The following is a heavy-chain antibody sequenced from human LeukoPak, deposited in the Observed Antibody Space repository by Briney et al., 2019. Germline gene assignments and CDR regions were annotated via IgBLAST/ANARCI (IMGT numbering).Heavy chain of an antibody. J-gene: IGHJ4*02. CDR1: SFTFDDHA. CDR2: ISWNSISI. Sequence: PSRSLRLSCAASSFTFDDHAMHWVRQGPGKGLEWVSGISWNSISIDYADSVKGRFTISRDNAKNSLYLQMNSLRAEDTALYYCAKIDYGDGGNYWGQGTLVTVSS. CDR3: AKIDYGDGGNY. V-gene: IGHV3-9*01. D-gene: IGHD4-17*01.